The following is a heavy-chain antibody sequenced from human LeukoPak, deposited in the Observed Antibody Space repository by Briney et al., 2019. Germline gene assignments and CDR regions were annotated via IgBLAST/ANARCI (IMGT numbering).Heavy chain of an antibody. D-gene: IGHD2-15*01. CDR2: INPSGGST. J-gene: IGHJ4*02. Sequence: ASGKVSCKASGYTFTSYGISWVRRAPGKGLEWMGVINPSGGSTSYAQKFQGRVTMTRDMSTSTVYMELSSLRSEDTAVYYCARGYCSGGSCYQYYFDYWGQGTLVTVSS. CDR3: ARGYCSGGSCYQYYFDY. V-gene: IGHV1-46*01. CDR1: GYTFTSYG.